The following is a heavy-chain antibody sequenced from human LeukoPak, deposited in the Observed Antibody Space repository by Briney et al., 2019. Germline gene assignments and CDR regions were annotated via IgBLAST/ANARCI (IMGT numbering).Heavy chain of an antibody. J-gene: IGHJ4*02. V-gene: IGHV3-7*01. CDR3: ARASATYCSSTSCSAGY. CDR2: IKQDGSEK. D-gene: IGHD2-2*01. Sequence: PGGSLRLSCAASGFTFSSYWMSWVRQAPGKGLEWVANIKQDGSEKYYVDSVKGRFTISRDNAKNSLYLQMSSLRAEDTAVYYCARASATYCSSTSCSAGYWGQGTLVTVSS. CDR1: GFTFSSYW.